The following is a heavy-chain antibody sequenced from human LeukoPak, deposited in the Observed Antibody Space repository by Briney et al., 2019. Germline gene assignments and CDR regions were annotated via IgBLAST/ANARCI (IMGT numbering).Heavy chain of an antibody. CDR1: GGSIFNANW. J-gene: IGHJ4*02. CDR2: VNLQAST. Sequence: PGTLSHTCGVSGGSIFNANWWTGAGRPPGKGREWIGEVNLQASTNYNPSLKSRVAISVDKSENHISPKLTSVTAADTAVYYCAREDGPYRPLDYSGQGTLVTVAS. D-gene: IGHD4-17*01. V-gene: IGHV4-4*03. CDR3: AREDGPYRPLDY.